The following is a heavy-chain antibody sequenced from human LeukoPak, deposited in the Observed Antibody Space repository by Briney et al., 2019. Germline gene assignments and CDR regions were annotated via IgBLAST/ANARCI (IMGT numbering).Heavy chain of an antibody. CDR2: IIPIFGTA. CDR1: GGTFSSYA. V-gene: IGHV1-69*05. D-gene: IGHD3-10*01. CDR3: VRERERGTYFI. Sequence: SVKVSCKASGGTFSSYAISWVRQAPGQGLEWMGGIIPIFGTANYAQKFQGRVTMTRDTSTSTVYMDLSSLRSDDTAVYYCVRERERGTYFIWGQGTLVTVSS. J-gene: IGHJ4*02.